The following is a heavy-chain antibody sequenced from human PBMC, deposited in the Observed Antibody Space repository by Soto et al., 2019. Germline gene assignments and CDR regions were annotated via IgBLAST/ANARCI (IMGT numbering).Heavy chain of an antibody. CDR1: GYTFNTYG. Sequence: ASVKVSCKTSGYTFNTYGINWVRQAPGQGLELMGWISAYDGKTTYAEKFQGRVTLTTDTSTSTAYMELRSLRSDDTAIYYCARDLYYSSGRYFDHDAFDIWGQGTVVTVSS. D-gene: IGHD6-19*01. CDR2: ISAYDGKT. V-gene: IGHV1-18*01. J-gene: IGHJ3*02. CDR3: ARDLYYSSGRYFDHDAFDI.